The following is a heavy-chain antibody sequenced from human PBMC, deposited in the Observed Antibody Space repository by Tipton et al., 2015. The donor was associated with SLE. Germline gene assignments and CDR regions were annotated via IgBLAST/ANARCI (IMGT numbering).Heavy chain of an antibody. J-gene: IGHJ4*02. CDR1: GGSISSHY. V-gene: IGHV4-30-4*08. CDR2: IYYSGST. D-gene: IGHD3-22*01. CDR3: AREVHYYDSSGYPDY. Sequence: TLSLTCTVSGGSISSHYWSWIRQPPGKGLEWIGYIYYSGSTYYNPSLKSRVTISVDTSKNQFSLKLSSVTAADTAVYYCAREVHYYDSSGYPDYWGQGTLVTVSS.